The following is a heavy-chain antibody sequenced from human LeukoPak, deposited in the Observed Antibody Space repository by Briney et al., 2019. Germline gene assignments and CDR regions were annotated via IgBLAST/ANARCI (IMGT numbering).Heavy chain of an antibody. CDR1: GGSISSYY. J-gene: IGHJ4*02. Sequence: SETLSLTCTVSGGSISSYYWSWIRQPPGKGLEWIGYIYYSGSTNYNPSLKSRVTISVDTSKNQFSLKLSSVTAADTAVYYCAKVRSYSGYDPPYYWGQGTLVTVSS. CDR3: AKVRSYSGYDPPYY. D-gene: IGHD5-12*01. V-gene: IGHV4-59*08. CDR2: IYYSGST.